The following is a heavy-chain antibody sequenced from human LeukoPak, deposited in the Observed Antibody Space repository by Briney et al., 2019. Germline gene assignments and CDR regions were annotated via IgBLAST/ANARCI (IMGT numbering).Heavy chain of an antibody. J-gene: IGHJ4*02. CDR1: GYTFTGYH. V-gene: IGHV1-2*06. D-gene: IGHD2-2*01. CDR2: ISPNSGDT. Sequence: HWASVKVSCKASGYTFTGYHMHWVRQAPGQGLEWMGRISPNSGDTNNAQKFQGRVTMTRDTSISTAYMDLSRLTSDDTAVYYCARDYCSSTSCLFDYWGQGTLVTVSS. CDR3: ARDYCSSTSCLFDY.